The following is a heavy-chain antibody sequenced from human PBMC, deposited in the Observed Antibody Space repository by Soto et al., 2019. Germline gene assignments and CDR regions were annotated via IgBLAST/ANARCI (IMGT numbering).Heavy chain of an antibody. Sequence: PGGSLRLSCAASGFTFSSYGMHWVRQAPGKGLEWVAVISYDGSNKYYADSVKGRFTISRDNSKNTLYLQMNSLRAEDTAVYYCAKDPRNYHYYYGMDVWGQGTTVTVSS. CDR3: AKDPRNYHYYYGMDV. D-gene: IGHD1-1*01. CDR2: ISYDGSNK. J-gene: IGHJ6*02. CDR1: GFTFSSYG. V-gene: IGHV3-30*18.